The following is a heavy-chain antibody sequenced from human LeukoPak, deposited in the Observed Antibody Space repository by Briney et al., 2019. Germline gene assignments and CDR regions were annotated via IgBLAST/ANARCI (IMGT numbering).Heavy chain of an antibody. CDR3: AKDATRITMIVVAGGYFDL. CDR1: GFTFSSYA. D-gene: IGHD3-22*01. J-gene: IGHJ2*01. Sequence: GGSLRLSCAASGFTFSSYAMSWVRQAPGKGLEWISYISSTGATIHYADSVKGRFTISRDNCKNTLYLQMNSLRVEDTAVYYCAKDATRITMIVVAGGYFDLWGRGTLVTVSS. V-gene: IGHV3-23*01. CDR2: ISSTGATI.